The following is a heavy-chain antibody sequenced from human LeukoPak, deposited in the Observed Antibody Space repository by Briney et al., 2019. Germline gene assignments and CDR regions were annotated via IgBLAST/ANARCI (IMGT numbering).Heavy chain of an antibody. J-gene: IGHJ5*02. D-gene: IGHD3-10*01. CDR1: GFIFTSFG. V-gene: IGHV3-21*01. CDR2: ITHGGQI. Sequence: GGSLRLSCVASGFIFTSFGMNWVRPAPGKGLEWVSSITHGGQIYYADSVKGRFTISRDNTKNSEYLQMDNLRDDDTAVYFCARDDRYGSGTLGKRFDPWGQGTLVSVSS. CDR3: ARDDRYGSGTLGKRFDP.